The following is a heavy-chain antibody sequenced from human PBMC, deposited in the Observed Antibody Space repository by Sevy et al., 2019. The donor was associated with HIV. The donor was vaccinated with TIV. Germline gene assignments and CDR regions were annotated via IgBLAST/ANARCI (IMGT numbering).Heavy chain of an antibody. V-gene: IGHV1-3*01. CDR2: INAGNGNT. J-gene: IGHJ6*03. CDR3: ARVAFSSSWVRGYYYYMDV. Sequence: ASVKVSCKASGYTFTSYAMHWVRQAPGQRLEWMGWINAGNGNTKYSQKFQGRVTITRDTSASTAYMELSSLRSEDTAVYYCARVAFSSSWVRGYYYYMDVWGKGTTVTVSS. D-gene: IGHD6-13*01. CDR1: GYTFTSYA.